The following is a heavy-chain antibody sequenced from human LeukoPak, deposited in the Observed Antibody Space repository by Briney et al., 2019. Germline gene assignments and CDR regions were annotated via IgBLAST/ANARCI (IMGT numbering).Heavy chain of an antibody. CDR3: ARAGCTNGVCYFDY. CDR1: GFTFSSYA. J-gene: IGHJ4*02. V-gene: IGHV3-23*01. CDR2: ISGSGGST. Sequence: PGGSLRLSCAASGFTFSSYAMSWVRQAPGKGLEWVSAISGSGGSTYYADSVKGRFTISRDNSKNTLYLQMNSLRAGDTAVYYCARAGCTNGVCYFDYWGQGTLVTVSS. D-gene: IGHD2-8*01.